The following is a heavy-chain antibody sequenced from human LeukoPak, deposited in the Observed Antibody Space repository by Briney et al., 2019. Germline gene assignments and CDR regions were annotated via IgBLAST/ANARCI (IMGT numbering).Heavy chain of an antibody. V-gene: IGHV3-48*01. J-gene: IGHJ6*03. D-gene: IGHD4-17*01. CDR1: GFTFSSYS. CDR3: AGETVLGTVTTTSYYYYYYMDV. CDR2: ISSSSSTI. Sequence: PGGSLRLSCAASGFTFSSYSMNWVRQAPGKGLEWVSYISSSSSTIYYADSVKGRFTISRDNAKNSLYLQMNSLRAEDTAVYYCAGETVLGTVTTTSYYYYYYMDVWGKGTTVTVSS.